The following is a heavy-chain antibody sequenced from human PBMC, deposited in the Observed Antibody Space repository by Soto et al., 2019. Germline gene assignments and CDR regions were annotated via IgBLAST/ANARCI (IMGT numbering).Heavy chain of an antibody. CDR2: IIPIFGTA. V-gene: IGHV1-69*13. Sequence: ASVKVSCKASGGTFSSYAISWVRQAPGQGLEWMGGIIPIFGTANYAQKFQGRVTITADESTSTAYMELSSLRSEDTAVYYCARGVGYYDSSGYYYYYYYGMDVWGQGTTVNVSS. J-gene: IGHJ6*02. D-gene: IGHD3-22*01. CDR1: GGTFSSYA. CDR3: ARGVGYYDSSGYYYYYYYGMDV.